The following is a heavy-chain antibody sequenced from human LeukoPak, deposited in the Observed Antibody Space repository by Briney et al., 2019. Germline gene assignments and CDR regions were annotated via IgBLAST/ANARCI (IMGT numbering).Heavy chain of an antibody. J-gene: IGHJ3*02. D-gene: IGHD6-19*01. Sequence: PGGSLRLSCAASGFTFSSYWMSWVGQAPGKGLEWVSNIKQDGSEKYYVDSVKGRFTISRDNAKTSLYLQMNSLRAEDTAVYYCARVMSSGWYVGAFDIWGQGTMVTVSS. CDR2: IKQDGSEK. V-gene: IGHV3-7*01. CDR3: ARVMSSGWYVGAFDI. CDR1: GFTFSSYW.